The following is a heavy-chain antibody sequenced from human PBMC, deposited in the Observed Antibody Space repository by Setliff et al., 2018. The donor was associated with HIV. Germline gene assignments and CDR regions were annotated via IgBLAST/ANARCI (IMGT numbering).Heavy chain of an antibody. V-gene: IGHV1-8*01. CDR3: ARGSRGDYGDYGAFIRYFDL. CDR2: MNPNSGNT. D-gene: IGHD4-17*01. Sequence: ASVKVSCKASGYTFTSYYLHWVRQATGQGLEWMGWMNPNSGNTGYAQKFQGRVTITKNTSISTTYMELSSLRSEDTAVYYCARGSRGDYGDYGAFIRYFDLWGRGTLVTVSS. J-gene: IGHJ2*01. CDR1: GYTFTSYY.